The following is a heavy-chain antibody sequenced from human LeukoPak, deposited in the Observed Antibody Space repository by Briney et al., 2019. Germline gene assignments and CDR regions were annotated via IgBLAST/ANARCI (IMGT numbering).Heavy chain of an antibody. CDR1: GFTFSSYN. CDR3: ASNSNNYYYYMDV. V-gene: IGHV3-48*01. CDR2: ISDSSTTI. D-gene: IGHD4-11*01. J-gene: IGHJ6*03. Sequence: GGSLRLSCAASGFTFSSYNMNWVRQAPGKGLEWVSYISDSSTTIYYADSVKGRFTISRDNAKNSLYLQMNSLRAEDTAVYYCASNSNNYYYYMDVWGKGTTVTVSS.